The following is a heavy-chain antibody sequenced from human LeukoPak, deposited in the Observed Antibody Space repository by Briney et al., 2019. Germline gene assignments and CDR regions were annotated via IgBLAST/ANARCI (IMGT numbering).Heavy chain of an antibody. CDR1: GGSIISSNYY. J-gene: IGHJ4*02. V-gene: IGHV4-39*01. CDR2: IYQSGSGSS. D-gene: IGHD3-3*01. CDR3: ASTLRFLPYRRFDY. Sequence: PSETLSLTCSVSGGSIISSNYYWGWIRQPPGKGLEWIGSIYQSGSGSSYYNPSLKSRVTIFGDTSKNQFFLRLSSVTAADTAVYYCASTLRFLPYRRFDYWGQGTLVAVPS.